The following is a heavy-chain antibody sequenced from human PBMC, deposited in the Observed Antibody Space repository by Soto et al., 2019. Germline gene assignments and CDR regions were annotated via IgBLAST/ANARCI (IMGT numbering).Heavy chain of an antibody. CDR1: GGSISSSSYY. D-gene: IGHD4-17*01. J-gene: IGHJ6*03. V-gene: IGHV4-39*01. CDR2: IYYSGST. Sequence: SETLSLTCTVSGGSISSSSYYWGWIRQPPGKGLEWIGSIYYSGSTYYNPSLKSRVTISVDTSKNQFSLKLSSVTAADTAVYYCASYTVNYYYYYMDVWGKGTTVTV. CDR3: ASYTVNYYYYYMDV.